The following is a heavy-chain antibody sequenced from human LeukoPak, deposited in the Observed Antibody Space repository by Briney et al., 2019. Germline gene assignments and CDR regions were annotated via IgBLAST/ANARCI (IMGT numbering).Heavy chain of an antibody. V-gene: IGHV4-59*01. J-gene: IGHJ4*02. CDR3: ARDRGRDGYNYRLDY. D-gene: IGHD5-24*01. CDR2: IYYSGST. CDR1: GGSISSYY. Sequence: SETLSLTXTVSGGSISSYYWSWIRQPPGKGVEWIGYIYYSGSTNYNPSLKSRVTISVDTSKNQFSLKLSSVTAADTAVYYCARDRGRDGYNYRLDYWGQGTLVTVSS.